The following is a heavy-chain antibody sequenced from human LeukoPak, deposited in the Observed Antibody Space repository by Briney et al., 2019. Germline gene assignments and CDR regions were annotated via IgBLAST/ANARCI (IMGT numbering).Heavy chain of an antibody. CDR1: GFTFSNYA. D-gene: IGHD2-8*01. CDR2: IWSDGSKT. CDR3: ARAGASNEFDY. V-gene: IGHV3-33*08. J-gene: IGHJ4*02. Sequence: PGGSLRLSCAASGFTFSNYAMSWVRQAPGKGLEWVAVIWSDGSKTYYVDSVKGRFTISRDYSKNTLYLQMSSLRVEDTAVYYCARAGASNEFDYWGQGTLVTVSS.